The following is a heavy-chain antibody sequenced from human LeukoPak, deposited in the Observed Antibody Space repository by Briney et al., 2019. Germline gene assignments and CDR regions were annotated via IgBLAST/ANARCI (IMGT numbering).Heavy chain of an antibody. CDR3: ARGPSDDYVWGSYRYPYFDY. Sequence: KSSETLSLTCAVYGGSFSGYYWSWIRQPPGKGLEWIGYIYYSGSTYYNPSLKSRVTISVDTSKNQFSLKLSSVTAADTAVYYCARGPSDDYVWGSYRYPYFDYWGQGTLVTVSS. CDR1: GGSFSGYY. J-gene: IGHJ4*02. V-gene: IGHV4-30-4*08. CDR2: IYYSGST. D-gene: IGHD3-16*02.